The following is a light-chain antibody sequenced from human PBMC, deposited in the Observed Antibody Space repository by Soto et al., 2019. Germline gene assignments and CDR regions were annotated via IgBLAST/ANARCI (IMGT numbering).Light chain of an antibody. V-gene: IGKV1-39*01. J-gene: IGKJ2*01. CDR1: QSISTY. CDR3: QQSYSTPQYT. CDR2: DSS. Sequence: DIQMTQSPSSLSVSVGDRVTITCRASQSISTYLNWYQQKPGKAPKLLIYDSSRLESGVPSRFSGSGSGTDVTLTISSRQPEDSAAYYCQQSYSTPQYTFGQGTKVDIK.